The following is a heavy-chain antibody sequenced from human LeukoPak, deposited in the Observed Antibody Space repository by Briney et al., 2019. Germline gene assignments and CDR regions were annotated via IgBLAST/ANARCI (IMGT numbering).Heavy chain of an antibody. CDR3: ARRITMIVVVIASLWRIKYFDY. J-gene: IGHJ4*02. CDR2: IYPGDSDT. D-gene: IGHD3-22*01. CDR1: GYTFTSYW. V-gene: IGHV5-51*01. Sequence: KVSRKASGYTFTSYWIGWVRQMPGKGLEWMGIIYPGDSDTRYSPSFQGQVTISADKSISTAYPQWSSLKASDTAMYYCARRITMIVVVIASLWRIKYFDYWGQGTLVTVSS.